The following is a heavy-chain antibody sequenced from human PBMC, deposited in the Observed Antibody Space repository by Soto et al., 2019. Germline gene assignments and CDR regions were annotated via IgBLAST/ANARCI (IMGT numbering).Heavy chain of an antibody. CDR1: GYTFTRYY. J-gene: IGHJ3*02. Sequence: ASVKVSCKAAGYTFTRYYINWVREATGQGLEWMGWMNPNSGNTGYAQKFQGRVTMTRNTSISTAYMELSSLRSEDTAVYYCARGKYYDYVWGSYRRAFDIWGQGTMVT. CDR2: MNPNSGNT. CDR3: ARGKYYDYVWGSYRRAFDI. D-gene: IGHD3-16*02. V-gene: IGHV1-8*01.